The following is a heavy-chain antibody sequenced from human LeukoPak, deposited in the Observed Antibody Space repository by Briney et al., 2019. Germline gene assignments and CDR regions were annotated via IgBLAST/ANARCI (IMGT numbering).Heavy chain of an antibody. Sequence: SETLSLTCTVSGGSISSYYWSWIRQPPGKGLEWIGYISDSGSTNYSPSLRSRVTISVDTSKNHFSLKLISVTAADTAVYYCARLSYFDSSGYYQSSYPYFYYYMDVWGRGTSVSISS. J-gene: IGHJ6*03. CDR2: ISDSGST. CDR1: GGSISSYY. CDR3: ARLSYFDSSGYYQSSYPYFYYYMDV. D-gene: IGHD3-22*01. V-gene: IGHV4-59*01.